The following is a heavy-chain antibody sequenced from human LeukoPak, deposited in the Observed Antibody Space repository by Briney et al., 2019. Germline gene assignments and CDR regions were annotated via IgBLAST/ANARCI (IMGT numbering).Heavy chain of an antibody. D-gene: IGHD2-15*01. CDR2: ISGMGGST. Sequence: GGSLRLSCAASGFTFSSYGMSWVREAPGKGLEWVSAISGMGGSTYYADSVKGRFTISRDNSKNTLYLQMNSLRAEDTAVYYCAKDLRGRRGYCSFDYWGQGTLVTVSS. CDR3: AKDLRGRRGYCSFDY. V-gene: IGHV3-23*01. J-gene: IGHJ4*02. CDR1: GFTFSSYG.